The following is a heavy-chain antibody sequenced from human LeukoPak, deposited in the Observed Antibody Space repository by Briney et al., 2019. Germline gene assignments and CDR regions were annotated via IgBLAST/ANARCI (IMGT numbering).Heavy chain of an antibody. D-gene: IGHD4-17*01. V-gene: IGHV1-69*04. CDR2: IIPILGIA. CDR1: GGTFSSYA. Sequence: ASVKVSCKASGGTFSSYAISWVRQAPGQGLEWMGRIIPILGIANYAQKFQGRVTITADKSTSTAYMELSSLRSEDTAVYYCARDYGDYNAFDIWGQGTMVTVSS. CDR3: ARDYGDYNAFDI. J-gene: IGHJ3*02.